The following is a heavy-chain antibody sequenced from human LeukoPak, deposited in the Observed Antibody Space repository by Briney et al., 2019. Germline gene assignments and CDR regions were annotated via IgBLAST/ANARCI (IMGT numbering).Heavy chain of an antibody. CDR3: ARWSYYDSSGHINDAFDI. CDR1: GFTFSSYR. CDR2: ISSSSSTI. Sequence: HPGGSLRLSCAASGFTFSSYRMTWVRQAPGKGLEWVSYISSSSSTIYYADSVKGRFTISRDNAKNSLYLQMNSLRAEDTAVYYCARWSYYDSSGHINDAFDIWGQGTMVTVSS. J-gene: IGHJ3*02. D-gene: IGHD3-22*01. V-gene: IGHV3-48*01.